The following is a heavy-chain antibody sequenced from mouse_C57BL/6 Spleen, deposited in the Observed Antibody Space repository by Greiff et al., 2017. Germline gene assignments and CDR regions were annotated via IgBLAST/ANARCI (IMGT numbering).Heavy chain of an antibody. CDR2: INPNNGGT. J-gene: IGHJ4*01. D-gene: IGHD1-1*01. Sequence: EVQLQQSGPELVKPGASVKIPCKASGYTFTDYNMDWVKQSHGKSLEWIGDINPNNGGTIYNQKFKGKATLTVDKSSSTAYMELRSLTSEDTAVYYCARCENYYGSSPMDYWGQGTSVTVSS. CDR1: GYTFTDYN. V-gene: IGHV1-18*01. CDR3: ARCENYYGSSPMDY.